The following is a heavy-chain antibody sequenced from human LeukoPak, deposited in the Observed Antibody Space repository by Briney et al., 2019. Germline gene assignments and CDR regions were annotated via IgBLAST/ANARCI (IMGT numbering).Heavy chain of an antibody. V-gene: IGHV3-33*01. Sequence: GGSLRLSCAASGFTFSSYAMHWVRQAPGKGLEWVAVIWYDGNNKYYADSVKGRFTISRDNSKNTLYLQMNSLRAEDTALYYCARETSGHHDYWGQGTLVTVSS. CDR1: GFTFSSYA. J-gene: IGHJ4*02. CDR3: ARETSGHHDY. CDR2: IWYDGNNK. D-gene: IGHD3-10*01.